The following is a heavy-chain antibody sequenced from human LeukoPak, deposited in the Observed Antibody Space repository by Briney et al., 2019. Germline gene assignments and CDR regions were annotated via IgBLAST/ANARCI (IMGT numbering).Heavy chain of an antibody. CDR3: ASASRPRREGQGSGNYYYYYMDV. Sequence: ASVKVSCKSSGYKLTSHGISWVRQAPGQGLEWMGWIGPYNGNTKYTQKFQGRVTVTTDTSTSTAYMELRSLRSADTAVYYCASASRPRREGQGSGNYYYYYMDVWGKGTTVTVSS. V-gene: IGHV1-18*01. CDR1: GYKLTSHG. CDR2: IGPYNGNT. D-gene: IGHD3-10*01. J-gene: IGHJ6*03.